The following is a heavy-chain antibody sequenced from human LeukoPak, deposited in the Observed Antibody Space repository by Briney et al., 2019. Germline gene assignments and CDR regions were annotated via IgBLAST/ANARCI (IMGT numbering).Heavy chain of an antibody. D-gene: IGHD2-2*01. V-gene: IGHV1-46*01. J-gene: IGHJ6*03. Sequence: ASVKVSCKASGYTFTSYYMHWVRQAPGQGLEWMGIINPSGGSTSYAQKFQGRVTMTRDTSTSTVYMELSSLRSEDTAVYYCARSAGGVIVVITPALSRTRPPYYYYYMDVWGRGTTVTVSS. CDR2: INPSGGST. CDR3: ARSAGGVIVVITPALSRTRPPYYYYYMDV. CDR1: GYTFTSYY.